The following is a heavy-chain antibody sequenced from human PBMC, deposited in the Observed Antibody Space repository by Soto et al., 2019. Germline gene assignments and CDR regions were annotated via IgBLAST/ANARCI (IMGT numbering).Heavy chain of an antibody. CDR3: GRGACITCYYADSFDS. CDR1: GFSFSDYY. J-gene: IGHJ5*01. Sequence: QVQLVESGGGLVKPGGALRVSCAASGFSFSDYYMTWIRQAPGKGLEWVSYISGSGDNIHYADSVKGRFTISRDNATNSLDLEMESLTVEDTAVYYCGRGACITCYYADSFDSWGQGNLVTGSS. D-gene: IGHD2-2*01. V-gene: IGHV3-11*01. CDR2: ISGSGDNI.